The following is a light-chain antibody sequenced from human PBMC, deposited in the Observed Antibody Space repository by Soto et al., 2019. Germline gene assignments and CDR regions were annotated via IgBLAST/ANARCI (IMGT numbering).Light chain of an antibody. CDR1: QSVSTY. J-gene: IGKJ4*01. CDR2: AAS. Sequence: DIQLTQSPSSLSASVGDRVTITCRASQSVSTYLNWYRQKPGEAPKLLIRAASSLEDGVPSRFSGSGSGTVFTLTINSLHPEDFATVYCQQSFSDPPLSFGGGTRVEVK. CDR3: QQSFSDPPLS. V-gene: IGKV1-39*01.